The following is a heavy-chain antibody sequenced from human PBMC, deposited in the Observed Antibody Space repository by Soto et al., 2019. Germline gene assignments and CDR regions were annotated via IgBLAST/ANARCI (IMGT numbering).Heavy chain of an antibody. J-gene: IGHJ6*02. Sequence: GGSLRLSCAASGFTVDDYAMHWVRQAPGKGLEWVSTFGSAGDIYYSDSVKGRFTISRDNARNSLYLQMNSLRAADTAVYYCARGGPNWDYYFYGMDVWGQGTTVTVSS. CDR2: FGSAGDI. D-gene: IGHD3-16*01. V-gene: IGHV3-13*01. CDR1: GFTVDDYA. CDR3: ARGGPNWDYYFYGMDV.